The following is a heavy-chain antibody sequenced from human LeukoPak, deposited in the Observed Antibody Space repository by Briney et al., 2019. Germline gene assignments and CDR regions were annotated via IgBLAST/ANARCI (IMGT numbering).Heavy chain of an antibody. V-gene: IGHV1-69*13. CDR2: IIPIFGTA. CDR3: ARPYRLELRIHDAFDI. Sequence: SVKVSCKASGGTFSSYAISWVRQAPGQGLEWMGGIIPIFGTANYAQKFQSRVTITADESTSTAYMELSSLRSEDTAVYYCARPYRLELRIHDAFDIWGQGTMVTVSS. D-gene: IGHD1-7*01. J-gene: IGHJ3*02. CDR1: GGTFSSYA.